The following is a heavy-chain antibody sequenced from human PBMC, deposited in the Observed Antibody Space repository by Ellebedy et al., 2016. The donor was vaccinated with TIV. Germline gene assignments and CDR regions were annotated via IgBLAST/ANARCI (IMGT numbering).Heavy chain of an antibody. CDR1: GFTFSSDA. J-gene: IGHJ4*02. V-gene: IGHV3-23*01. CDR3: AKDLEVTTLHQWLVRGDYFDY. CDR2: ISGSGGST. Sequence: GESLKISCAASGFTFSSDAMSWVRQAPGKGLEWVSAISGSGGSTYYADSVKGRFTISRENSKNTLYLQRNSLRAEEKAVYYCAKDLEVTTLHQWLVRGDYFDYWGQGALVTVSS. D-gene: IGHD6-19*01.